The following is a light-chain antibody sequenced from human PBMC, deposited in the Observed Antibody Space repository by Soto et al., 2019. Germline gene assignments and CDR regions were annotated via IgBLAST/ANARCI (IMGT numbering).Light chain of an antibody. CDR3: QQYNSWRLT. V-gene: IGKV3D-15*01. Sequence: EIVMTQSPATLSVSPGERATLACRASQSVRSNLAWYQQMPGQPPRLLIYSASTRATSIPARFSGSGSGVECALTVSSLQSEDFAVYYCQQYNSWRLTFGGGTKVEIK. CDR2: SAS. J-gene: IGKJ4*01. CDR1: QSVRSN.